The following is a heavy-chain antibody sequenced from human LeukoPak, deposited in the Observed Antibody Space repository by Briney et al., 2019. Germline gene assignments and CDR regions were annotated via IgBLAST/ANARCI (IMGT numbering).Heavy chain of an antibody. Sequence: GGSLRLSCAVSGFTVSTHFMSWVRQAPGKGLEWVSVIYSDGNTYYADSVKGRSTISRDNAKNSLYLQMNSLRAEDTAVYYCASDRDYYYGSGSFDYWGQGTLVTVSS. V-gene: IGHV3-53*01. J-gene: IGHJ4*02. CDR2: IYSDGNT. CDR3: ASDRDYYYGSGSFDY. CDR1: GFTVSTHF. D-gene: IGHD3-10*01.